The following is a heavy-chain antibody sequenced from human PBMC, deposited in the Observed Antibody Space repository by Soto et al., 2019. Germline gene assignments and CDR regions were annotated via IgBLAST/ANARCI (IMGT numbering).Heavy chain of an antibody. CDR2: IYWDDAK. D-gene: IGHD2-2*01. J-gene: IGHJ3*01. CDR1: VIPLTANGAG. Sequence: TLASLTQTLSLNGVSLVIPLTANGAGVAGVRQPPSQALEWLALIYWDDAKRYRTSLRSRLTITKDTSKSQVVLTMTNMDPVDTGTYYGAHAYGGTSWPNDAFNVWRRGTVVTISS. V-gene: IGHV2-5*02. CDR3: AHAYGGTSWPNDAFNV.